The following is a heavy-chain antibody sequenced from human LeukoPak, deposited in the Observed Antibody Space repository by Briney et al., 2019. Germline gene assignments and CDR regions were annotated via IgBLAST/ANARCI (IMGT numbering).Heavy chain of an antibody. D-gene: IGHD6-13*01. J-gene: IGHJ4*02. Sequence: PGGPVRLSCAASGVTVCNIYMNWLAPAPGKALVWFSLIYSYGSPYYAGSVKGRFPISRDHSKNTLYLQMNNLRAEDTAVYYCARDPSAVALNTYGWGQGTLVTVSS. V-gene: IGHV3-66*01. CDR1: GVTVCNIY. CDR3: ARDPSAVALNTYG. CDR2: IYSYGSP.